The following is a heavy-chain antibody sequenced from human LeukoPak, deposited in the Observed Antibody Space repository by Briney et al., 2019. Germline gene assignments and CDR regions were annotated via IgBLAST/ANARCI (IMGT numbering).Heavy chain of an antibody. CDR3: ARALGIFGVVTLPDYYYGMDV. J-gene: IGHJ6*02. V-gene: IGHV4-34*01. CDR1: GGSFSGYY. CDR2: INHSGST. D-gene: IGHD3-3*01. Sequence: PSETLSLTCAAYGGSFSGYYWSWIRQPPGKGLEWIGEINHSGSTNYNPSLKSRVTISVDTSKNQFSLKLSSVTAADTAVYYCARALGIFGVVTLPDYYYGMDVWGQGTTVTVSS.